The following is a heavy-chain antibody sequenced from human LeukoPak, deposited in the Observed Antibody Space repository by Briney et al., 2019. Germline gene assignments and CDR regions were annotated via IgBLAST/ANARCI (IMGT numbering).Heavy chain of an antibody. CDR1: GFTFSSYE. D-gene: IGHD3-22*01. CDR2: ISSSGSTI. Sequence: PGGSLRLSCAASGFTFSSYEMNWVRQAPGKGLEWVSYISSSGSTIYYADSVKGRFTISRDNAKNSLYLQMNSLRAEGTAVYYCARVQGREYYYDSSGYYYVPKYFQHWGQGTLVTVSS. V-gene: IGHV3-48*03. J-gene: IGHJ1*01. CDR3: ARVQGREYYYDSSGYYYVPKYFQH.